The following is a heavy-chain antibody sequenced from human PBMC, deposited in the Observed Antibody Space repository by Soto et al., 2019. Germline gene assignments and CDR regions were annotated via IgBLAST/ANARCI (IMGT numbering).Heavy chain of an antibody. D-gene: IGHD3-10*01. CDR2: ISYDGTNK. J-gene: IGHJ4*02. V-gene: IGHV3-30*03. Sequence: QVQLVESGGGVVQPGRSLRLSCAASGFTFSSYAMHWVRQAPGKGLEWVAIISYDGTNKYYADSVKGRFTISRDNSKNTVYLQMTSLTPGDRFIFSWAILPVGNHPGDTFNYGGQGTQVTVSS. CDR1: GFTFSSYA. CDR3: AILPVGNHPGDTFNY.